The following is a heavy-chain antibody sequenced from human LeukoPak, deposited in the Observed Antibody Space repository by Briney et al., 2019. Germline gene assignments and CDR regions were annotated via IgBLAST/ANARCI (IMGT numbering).Heavy chain of an antibody. V-gene: IGHV4-4*07. J-gene: IGHJ3*02. D-gene: IGHD3-22*01. Sequence: SETLSLTCTVSGGSISSYFWSWIRQPAGKRLEWIGRIYTSGSTNYKPSLKSRVTMSVDTSKNPFSLKLSSVTAADTAVYNCAREYYYDSSGYSHDAFDIWGQGTMLTASS. CDR3: AREYYYDSSGYSHDAFDI. CDR1: GGSISSYF. CDR2: IYTSGST.